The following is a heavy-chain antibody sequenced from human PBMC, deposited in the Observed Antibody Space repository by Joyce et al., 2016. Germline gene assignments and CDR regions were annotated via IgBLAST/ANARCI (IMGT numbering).Heavy chain of an antibody. CDR1: GGTLSKYT. D-gene: IGHD3-22*01. CDR2: ISPILGIA. J-gene: IGHJ1*01. Sequence: QVQLVQSGAEVKKPGSSVKVSCKASGGTLSKYTISWVRQAPGQGLEWMGRISPILGIANVAQKFQGRVTLSADRSTDTAYMELSSLRFEDTAIYYCARDDFYDSTDYREYFQHWGQGTLVTVSS. CDR3: ARDDFYDSTDYREYFQH. V-gene: IGHV1-69*08.